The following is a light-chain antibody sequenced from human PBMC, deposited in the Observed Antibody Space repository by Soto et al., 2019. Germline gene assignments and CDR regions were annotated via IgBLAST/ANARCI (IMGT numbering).Light chain of an antibody. CDR2: GAS. CDR1: QSVSSSY. CDR3: QQYDSSPPIT. J-gene: IGKJ5*01. V-gene: IGKV3-20*01. Sequence: EMVLPQSPCTLSLSPGERATLSCRASQSVSSSYLAWSQQKPGQAPSLLIYGASSRATGIPDRFSGSGCRTDFTLTISRLEPEDVAVYYCQQYDSSPPITVGQGTRLEIK.